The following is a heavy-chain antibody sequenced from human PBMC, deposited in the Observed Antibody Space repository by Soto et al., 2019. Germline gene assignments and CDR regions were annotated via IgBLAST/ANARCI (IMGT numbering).Heavy chain of an antibody. Sequence: GQRLEGMGIINPSGGSTSYAQKFQGRVTMTRDTSTSIVYMELSSLRHEDTAVYYCAKDGGPAYCNSPGCSAEHFDYWGQGTQVTVSS. J-gene: IGHJ4*02. CDR3: AKDGGPAYCNSPGCSAEHFDY. D-gene: IGHD2-2*01. CDR2: INPSGGST. V-gene: IGHV1-46*01.